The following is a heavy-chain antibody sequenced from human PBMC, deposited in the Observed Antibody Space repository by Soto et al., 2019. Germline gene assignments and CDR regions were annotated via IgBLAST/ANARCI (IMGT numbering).Heavy chain of an antibody. Sequence: QVQLQESGPGLVKPSQTLSLTCTVSGGSISSGDYYWSWIRQPPGKGLEWIGYIYYSGSTYYNPSLKSRVTISVDTSKNQFSLKLSSVTAADTAVYYCTRGSYYYDSSGCYHYWGQGTLVTVSS. CDR1: GGSISSGDYY. V-gene: IGHV4-30-4*01. J-gene: IGHJ4*02. D-gene: IGHD3-22*01. CDR3: TRGSYYYDSSGCYHY. CDR2: IYYSGST.